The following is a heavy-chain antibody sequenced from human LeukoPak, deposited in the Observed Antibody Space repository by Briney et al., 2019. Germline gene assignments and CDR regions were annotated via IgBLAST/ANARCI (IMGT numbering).Heavy chain of an antibody. CDR1: GYTFTSYG. Sequence: ASVKVSCKASGYTFTSYGISWVRQAPGQGLEWMGWINAYNGNTNYAQKLQGRVTMTTDTSTSTAYMELRSLRSDDTAVYYCARVVVRGVIITSPPDYWGQGTLVTVSS. D-gene: IGHD3-10*01. CDR3: ARVVVRGVIITSPPDY. V-gene: IGHV1-18*01. J-gene: IGHJ4*02. CDR2: INAYNGNT.